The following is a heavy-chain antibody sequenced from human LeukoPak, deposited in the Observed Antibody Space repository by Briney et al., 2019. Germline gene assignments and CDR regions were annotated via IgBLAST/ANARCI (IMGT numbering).Heavy chain of an antibody. CDR2: IYYSGST. J-gene: IGHJ3*02. CDR1: GGSISSSSYY. V-gene: IGHV4-39*07. D-gene: IGHD3-16*01. CDR3: ARVGRGTCGAFDI. Sequence: SETLSLTCTVSGGSISSSSYYWGWIRQPPGKGLEWIGSIYYSGSTYYNPSLKSRVTISVDTSKNQFSLKLSSVTAADTAVYYCARVGRGTCGAFDIWGQGTMVTVSS.